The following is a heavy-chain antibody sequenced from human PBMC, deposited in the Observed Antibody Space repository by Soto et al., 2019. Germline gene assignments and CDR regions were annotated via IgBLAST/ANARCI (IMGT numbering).Heavy chain of an antibody. CDR1: GYSFTSYW. Sequence: GESLKISCKGSGYSFTSYWIGWVRQMPGKGLEWMGIIYPGDSDTRYSPSFQGQVTISADKSISTAYLQWSSLKASDTAMYYCARRVSSSSSMVRGKRGWFDPWGQGTLVTVSS. CDR3: ARRVSSSSSMVRGKRGWFDP. J-gene: IGHJ5*02. CDR2: IYPGDSDT. D-gene: IGHD3-10*01. V-gene: IGHV5-51*01.